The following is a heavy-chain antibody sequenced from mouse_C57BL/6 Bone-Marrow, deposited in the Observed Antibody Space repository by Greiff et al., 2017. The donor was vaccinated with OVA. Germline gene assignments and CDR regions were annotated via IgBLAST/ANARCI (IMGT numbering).Heavy chain of an antibody. CDR3: TRWGWLAMDY. V-gene: IGHV1-15*01. Sequence: VQLVESGAELVRPGASVTLSCKASGYTFTDYEMHWVKQTPVHGLEWIGAIDPETGGTAYNQKFKGKAILTADKSSSTAYMELRSLTSEDSAVYYCTRWGWLAMDYWGQGTSVTVSS. D-gene: IGHD2-2*01. CDR1: GYTFTDYE. J-gene: IGHJ4*01. CDR2: IDPETGGT.